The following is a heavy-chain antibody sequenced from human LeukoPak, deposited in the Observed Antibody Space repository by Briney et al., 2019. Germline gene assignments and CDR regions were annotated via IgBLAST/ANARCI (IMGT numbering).Heavy chain of an antibody. Sequence: GGSLRLSCAASGFTSSSYGMHWVRQAPGKGLEWVAVIWYDGSNKYYADSVKGRFTISRDNSKNTLYLQMNSLRAEDTAVYYCAKALVDTAMATGYWGQGTLVTVSS. V-gene: IGHV3-33*06. CDR1: GFTSSSYG. CDR3: AKALVDTAMATGY. J-gene: IGHJ4*02. D-gene: IGHD5-18*01. CDR2: IWYDGSNK.